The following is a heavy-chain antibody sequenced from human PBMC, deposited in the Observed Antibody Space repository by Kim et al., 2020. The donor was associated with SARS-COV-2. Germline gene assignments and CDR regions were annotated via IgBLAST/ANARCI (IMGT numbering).Heavy chain of an antibody. CDR3: AVHYYDSSGYTFDY. V-gene: IGHV4-59*01. Sequence: YNPSLKSRVTISVDTSKNQFSLKLSSVTAADTAVYYCAVHYYDSSGYTFDYWGGTLVTISS. J-gene: IGHJ4*02. D-gene: IGHD3-22*01.